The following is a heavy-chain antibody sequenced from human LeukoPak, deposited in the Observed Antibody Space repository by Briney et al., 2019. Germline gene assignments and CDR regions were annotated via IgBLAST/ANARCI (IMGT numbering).Heavy chain of an antibody. CDR1: GGSFSGYY. CDR2: INHSGST. J-gene: IGHJ3*02. Sequence: SETLSLTCAVYGGSFSGYYWSWIRQPPGKGLEWIGEINHSGSTNYNPSLKSRVTISVDTSKNQFSLKLSSVTAADTAVYYCARGNPVVTAFDIWGHGTMITVSS. V-gene: IGHV4-34*01. D-gene: IGHD4-23*01. CDR3: ARGNPVVTAFDI.